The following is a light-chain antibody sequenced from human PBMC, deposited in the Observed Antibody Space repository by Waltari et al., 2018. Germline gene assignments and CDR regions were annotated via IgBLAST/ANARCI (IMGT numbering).Light chain of an antibody. CDR3: QNHERLPAV. CDR2: AAS. V-gene: IGKV3-20*01. CDR1: QGSSRY. J-gene: IGKJ1*01. Sequence: CKARQGSSRYIAWYQEKPGQATRVLISAASSKATGIPNRFSGSGSGTDFSLTISRLEPEDFAVYFCQNHERLPAVFGQGTKVEIK.